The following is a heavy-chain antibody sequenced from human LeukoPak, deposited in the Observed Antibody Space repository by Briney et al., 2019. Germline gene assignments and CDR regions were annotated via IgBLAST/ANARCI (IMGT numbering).Heavy chain of an antibody. CDR3: ARGLGWEEYVDY. D-gene: IGHD1-26*01. Sequence: GASVKVSCKASGYTFTSYDINWVRQATGQGLEWMGWMNPNSGNTGYAQKFRGRVTITRNTSISTACMELSSLRSEDTAVYYCARGLGWEEYVDYWGQGTLVTVSS. CDR2: MNPNSGNT. J-gene: IGHJ4*02. V-gene: IGHV1-8*03. CDR1: GYTFTSYD.